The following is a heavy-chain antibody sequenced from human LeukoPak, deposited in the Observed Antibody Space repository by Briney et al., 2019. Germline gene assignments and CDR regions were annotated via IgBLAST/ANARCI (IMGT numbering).Heavy chain of an antibody. CDR2: INHSGST. J-gene: IGHJ1*01. CDR1: GGSISSSNYY. CDR3: ARVGAPPGSSGWSQKGFQH. V-gene: IGHV4-39*07. Sequence: SETLSLTCTVSGGSISSSNYYWGWIRQPPGKGLEWIGEINHSGSTNYNPSLKSRLTISVDTSKNQFSLKLSSVTAADTAVYYCARVGAPPGSSGWSQKGFQHWGQGTLVTVSS. D-gene: IGHD6-19*01.